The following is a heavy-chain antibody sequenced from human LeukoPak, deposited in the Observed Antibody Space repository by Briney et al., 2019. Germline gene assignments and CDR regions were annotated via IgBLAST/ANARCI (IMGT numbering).Heavy chain of an antibody. J-gene: IGHJ3*02. CDR3: ARESPSGRASDI. V-gene: IGHV4-4*07. CDR2: IYTSGST. Sequence: PSETLSLTCNVSGASISGYYWSWIRQPAGKGLEWIGRIYTSGSTNYNPSLKSRVTMSVDTSKNQFSLELSSVTAADTAVYYCARESPSGRASDIWGQGTLVTVSS. D-gene: IGHD3-10*01. CDR1: GASISGYY.